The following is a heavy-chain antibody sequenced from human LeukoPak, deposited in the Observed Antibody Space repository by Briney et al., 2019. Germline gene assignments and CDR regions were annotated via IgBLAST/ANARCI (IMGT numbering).Heavy chain of an antibody. J-gene: IGHJ4*02. V-gene: IGHV3-66*01. CDR3: GKDRSGSGTYYPDY. CDR2: IYSGGST. CDR1: GFTVSSNY. Sequence: GGSLRLSCAASGFTVSSNYMSWVRQAPGKGLEWVSVIYSGGSTYYADSVKGRFTISRDNSKNTLYLQMNSLRAEDTAVYYCGKDRSGSGTYYPDYWGQGTLVTVSS. D-gene: IGHD3-10*01.